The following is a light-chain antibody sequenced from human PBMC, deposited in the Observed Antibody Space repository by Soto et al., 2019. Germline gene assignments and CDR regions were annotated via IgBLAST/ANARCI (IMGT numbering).Light chain of an antibody. CDR3: QQSYSTPTPWT. CDR1: QLISSW. J-gene: IGKJ1*01. Sequence: DVQMTQSPSSASASVGDRVTITCRASQLISSWLAWYQQKPGTPPKLLIYAASSLQSGVPSRFSGSGSGTDFTLTISSLQPEEFATYYCQQSYSTPTPWTLCQGTKVDI. CDR2: AAS. V-gene: IGKV1-12*01.